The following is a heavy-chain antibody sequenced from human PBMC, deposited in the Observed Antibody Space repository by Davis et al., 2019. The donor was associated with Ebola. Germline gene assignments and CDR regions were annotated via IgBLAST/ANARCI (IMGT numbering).Heavy chain of an antibody. CDR1: GFTFGDYT. V-gene: IGHV3-43*02. Sequence: GESLKISCATSGFTFGDYTMHWVRQAPGKGLEWVSFINGDRGRIDYADSVKGRFTISGDNSKNSLYLQMNSLTTEDTALYYCAKAKFSGSALIGHWGQGTLDTVSS. D-gene: IGHD1-26*01. CDR3: AKAKFSGSALIGH. CDR2: INGDRGRI. J-gene: IGHJ4*02.